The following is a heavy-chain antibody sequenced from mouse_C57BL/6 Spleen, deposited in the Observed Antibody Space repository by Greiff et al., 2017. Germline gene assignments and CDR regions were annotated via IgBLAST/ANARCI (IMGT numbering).Heavy chain of an antibody. CDR3: AREKDDYDGDYYAMDY. V-gene: IGHV1-54*01. CDR2: INPGSGGT. J-gene: IGHJ4*01. CDR1: GYAFTNYL. D-gene: IGHD2-4*01. Sequence: QVQLKESGAELVRPGTSVKVSCKASGYAFTNYLIEWVKQRPGQGLAWIGVINPGSGGTNYNEKFKGKATLTADKSSSTAYMQLSSLTSEDSAVYFCAREKDDYDGDYYAMDYWGQGTSVTVSS.